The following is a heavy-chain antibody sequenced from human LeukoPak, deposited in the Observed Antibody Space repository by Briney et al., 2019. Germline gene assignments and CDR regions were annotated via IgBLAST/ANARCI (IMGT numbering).Heavy chain of an antibody. CDR2: INPSGGST. CDR3: ARSREVVVITAGWGFDP. D-gene: IGHD3-22*01. CDR1: GYTFTSYY. Sequence: ASVKVSCKASGYTFTSYYMHWVRQAPGQGLEWMGIINPSGGSTSYAQKFQGRVTMTRDMSTSTVYMELSSLRSEDTAVYYCARSREVVVITAGWGFDPWGQGTLVTVSS. J-gene: IGHJ5*02. V-gene: IGHV1-46*01.